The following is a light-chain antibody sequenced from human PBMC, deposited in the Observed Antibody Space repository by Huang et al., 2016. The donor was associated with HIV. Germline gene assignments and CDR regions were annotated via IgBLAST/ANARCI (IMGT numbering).Light chain of an antibody. CDR1: RSVSTN. Sequence: EIVMTQSPATRSVSPGQRVTLSCRDNRSVSTNLAWYQQRQVQAPRLLSYGSSTRAPGIPARFIGSGSGTDCSLTISSLQSEDCALYYCHQYNNWLLSFGGGTRV. V-gene: IGKV3-15*01. CDR2: GSS. CDR3: HQYNNWLLS. J-gene: IGKJ4*01.